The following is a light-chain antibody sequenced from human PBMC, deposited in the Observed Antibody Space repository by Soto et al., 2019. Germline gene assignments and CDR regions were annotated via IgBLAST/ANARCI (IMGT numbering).Light chain of an antibody. CDR3: QQYHNRPPWT. J-gene: IGKJ1*01. CDR1: QSVSSN. V-gene: IGKV3D-15*01. CDR2: GAS. Sequence: EIVMTQSPATLSVSPGERATLSCRASQSVSSNLAWYQQKPGQAPRLLMYGASSRATGIPARFSGSGSGTEFTLTISSLQSEDFAVYYCQQYHNRPPWTFGQGTKVEI.